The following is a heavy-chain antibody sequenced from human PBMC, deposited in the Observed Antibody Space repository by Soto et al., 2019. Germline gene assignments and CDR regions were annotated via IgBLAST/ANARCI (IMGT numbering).Heavy chain of an antibody. CDR3: GRDSPLTTGSFDP. J-gene: IGHJ5*02. CDR2: IDPNSGST. D-gene: IGHD4-17*01. V-gene: IGHV1-2*07. Sequence: QVQLVQSGAEVKKPGASVRVSCKASGYTFTDYYLHWVRQAPGQGLEWMGRIDPNSGSTPYARKFQGRVTMTRDTSTSTAYMELSRLTSDDTAIYYCGRDSPLTTGSFDPWGQGTLVNVSS. CDR1: GYTFTDYY.